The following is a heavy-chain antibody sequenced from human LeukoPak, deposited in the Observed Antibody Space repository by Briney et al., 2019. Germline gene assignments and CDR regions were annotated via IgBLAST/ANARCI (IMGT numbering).Heavy chain of an antibody. CDR3: ARDQRYCSSTSCYYWFDP. CDR2: ISSSSSYI. V-gene: IGHV3-21*01. D-gene: IGHD2-2*01. Sequence: GGSLRLSCAASGFTFSSYSMTWVRQAPGKGLEWVSSISSSSSYIYYADSVKGRFTISRDNAKNSLYLQMNSLRAEDTAVYYCARDQRYCSSTSCYYWFDPWGQGTLVTVSS. J-gene: IGHJ5*02. CDR1: GFTFSSYS.